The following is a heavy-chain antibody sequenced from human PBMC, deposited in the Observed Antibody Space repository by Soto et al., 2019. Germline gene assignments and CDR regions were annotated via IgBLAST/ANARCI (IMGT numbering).Heavy chain of an antibody. CDR1: GFNFLNFN. J-gene: IGHJ3*01. V-gene: IGHV3-21*06. CDR3: ARDLRGHYGP. D-gene: IGHD4-17*01. Sequence: WGSLRLSCEGSGFNFLNFNIICFRQAPGKGLEWVSSVSGSSSYIYYADSVKGRFTVSRDNANNLVFLQMNGLRPEDTAMYYCARDLRGHYGPWGQGTMVTVSS. CDR2: VSGSSSYI.